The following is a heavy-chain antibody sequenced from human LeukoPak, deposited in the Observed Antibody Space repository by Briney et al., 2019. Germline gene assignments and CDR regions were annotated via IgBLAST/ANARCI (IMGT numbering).Heavy chain of an antibody. V-gene: IGHV1-8*01. Sequence: GASVKVSCKASGYTFTSYDINWVRQATGQGLEWMGWTNPNSGNTGYAQKFQGRVTMTRNTSISTAYMELSSLRSEGTAVYYCARGSSGMVTPTLIFKSIIDYWGQGTLVTVSS. J-gene: IGHJ4*02. D-gene: IGHD4-23*01. CDR1: GYTFTSYD. CDR2: TNPNSGNT. CDR3: ARGSSGMVTPTLIFKSIIDY.